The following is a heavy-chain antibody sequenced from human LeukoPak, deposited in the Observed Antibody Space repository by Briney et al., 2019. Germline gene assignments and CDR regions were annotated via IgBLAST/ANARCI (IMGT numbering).Heavy chain of an antibody. D-gene: IGHD5-18*01. V-gene: IGHV1-69*13. Sequence: SVKVSCKASGGTFISYAISWVRQAPGQGLEWMGGIIPIFGTANYAQKFQGRVTITADESTSTAYMELSSLRSEDTAVYYCARVKSYGSYYGMDVWGQGTTVTVSS. CDR3: ARVKSYGSYYGMDV. CDR2: IIPIFGTA. J-gene: IGHJ6*02. CDR1: GGTFISYA.